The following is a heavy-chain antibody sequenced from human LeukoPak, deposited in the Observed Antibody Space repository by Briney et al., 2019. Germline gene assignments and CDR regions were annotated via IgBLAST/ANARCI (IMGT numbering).Heavy chain of an antibody. D-gene: IGHD3-22*01. V-gene: IGHV1-69*13. CDR1: GYTFTGYY. Sequence: ASVKVSCKASGYTFTGYYMHWVRQAPGQGLEWMGGIIPIFGTANYAQKFQGRVTITADESTSTAYMELSSLRSEDTAVYYCARVGYDSSGYYYYWGQGTLVTVSS. J-gene: IGHJ4*02. CDR3: ARVGYDSSGYYYY. CDR2: IIPIFGTA.